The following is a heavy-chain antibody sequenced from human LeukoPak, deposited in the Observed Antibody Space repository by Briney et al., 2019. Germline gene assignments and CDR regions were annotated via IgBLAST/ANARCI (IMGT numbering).Heavy chain of an antibody. D-gene: IGHD3-22*01. J-gene: IGHJ5*02. CDR1: GFTFSSYW. CDR3: AKDPRFTMIVVQDWFDP. V-gene: IGHV3-74*01. CDR2: INSDGSST. Sequence: GGSLRLSCAASGFTFSSYWMHWVRQAPGKGLVWVSRINSDGSSTNYADSVKGRFTISRDNSKNTLYLQMNSLRAEDTAVYYCAKDPRFTMIVVQDWFDPWGQGTLVTVSS.